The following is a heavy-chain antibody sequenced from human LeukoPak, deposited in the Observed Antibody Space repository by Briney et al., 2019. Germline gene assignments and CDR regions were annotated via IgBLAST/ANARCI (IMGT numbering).Heavy chain of an antibody. J-gene: IGHJ5*02. CDR1: GGSISSSSYY. CDR2: IYYSGST. V-gene: IGHV4-39*01. D-gene: IGHD3-3*01. CDR3: ARQSRELVDYDLGWFDP. Sequence: PSQTLSLTCTVSGGSISSSSYYWGWIRQPPGKGLEWIGSIYYSGSTYYNPSLKSRVTISVDTSKNQFSLKLSSVTAADTAVYYCARQSRELVDYDLGWFDPWGQGTLVTVSS.